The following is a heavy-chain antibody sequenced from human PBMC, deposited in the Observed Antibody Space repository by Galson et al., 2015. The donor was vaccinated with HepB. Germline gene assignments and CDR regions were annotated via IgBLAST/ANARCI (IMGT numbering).Heavy chain of an antibody. CDR1: GYTFTGYG. V-gene: IGHV1-18*04. J-gene: IGHJ4*02. D-gene: IGHD2-2*01. CDR2: ISAYNGNT. Sequence: SVKVSCKASGYTFTGYGISWVRQAPGQGLEWMGWISAYNGNTNYAQKLQGRVTMTTDTSTSTAYMELRSLRSDDTAVYYCARDRTVLPAAPGGYWGQGTLVTVSS. CDR3: ARDRTVLPAAPGGY.